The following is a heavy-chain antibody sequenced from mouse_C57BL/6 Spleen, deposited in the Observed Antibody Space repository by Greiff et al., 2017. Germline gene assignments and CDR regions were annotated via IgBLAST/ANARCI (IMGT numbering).Heavy chain of an antibody. V-gene: IGHV1-76*01. J-gene: IGHJ4*01. Sequence: QVTLKESGAELVRPGASVKLSCKASGYTFTDYYINWVKQRPGQGLEWIARIYPGSGNTYYNEKFKGKATLTAEKSSSTAYMQLSSLTSEDSAVYFCARENYGNFYYAMDYWGQGTSVTVSS. CDR3: ARENYGNFYYAMDY. CDR2: IYPGSGNT. CDR1: GYTFTDYY. D-gene: IGHD2-1*01.